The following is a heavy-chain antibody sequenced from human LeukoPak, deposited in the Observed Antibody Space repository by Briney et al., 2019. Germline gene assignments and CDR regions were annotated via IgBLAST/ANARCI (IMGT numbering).Heavy chain of an antibody. Sequence: PGGSLRLSCAASGFTFSSYGMHWVRQAPGKGLVWVAVISYDGSNKYYADSVKGRFTISRDNSKNTLYLQMNSLRAEDTAVYYCAKTLDSSGYDAFDIWGQGTMVTVSS. D-gene: IGHD3-22*01. J-gene: IGHJ3*02. V-gene: IGHV3-30*18. CDR2: ISYDGSNK. CDR1: GFTFSSYG. CDR3: AKTLDSSGYDAFDI.